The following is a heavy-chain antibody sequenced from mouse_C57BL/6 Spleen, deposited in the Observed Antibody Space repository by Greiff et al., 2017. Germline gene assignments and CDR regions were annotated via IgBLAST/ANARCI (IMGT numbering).Heavy chain of an antibody. J-gene: IGHJ2*01. CDR2: INPGSGGT. V-gene: IGHV1-54*01. Sequence: QVQLKESGAELVRPGTSVKVSCKASGYAFTNYLIEWVKQRPGQGLEWIGVINPGSGGTNYNEKFKGKATLTADKSSSTAYMQISSLTSEDSAVYFCARGSSGYSDCWGQGTTLTVSS. D-gene: IGHD3-2*02. CDR1: GYAFTNYL. CDR3: ARGSSGYSDC.